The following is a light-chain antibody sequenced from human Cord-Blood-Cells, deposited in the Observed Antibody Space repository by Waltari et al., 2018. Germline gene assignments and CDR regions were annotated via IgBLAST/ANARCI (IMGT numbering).Light chain of an antibody. CDR1: QSLSSY. CDR3: QQSYSTPPT. V-gene: IGKV1-39*01. J-gene: IGKJ5*01. CDR2: AAS. Sequence: DIQMTQSPSSLSASVGDRVTITCRASQSLSSYLNWYQQKPGKAPKLLIYAASSLQSGVPSRFSGSGSGTDFTLTISSLQPEDFATYYCQQSYSTPPTLGQGTRLEIK.